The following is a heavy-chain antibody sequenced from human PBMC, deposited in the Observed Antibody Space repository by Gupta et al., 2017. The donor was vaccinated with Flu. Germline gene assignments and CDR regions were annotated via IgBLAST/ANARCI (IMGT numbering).Heavy chain of an antibody. Sequence: YRMTWVGTDPGKGLEWLSGISHDESQNNQKHSVKGRISISRANSKNTLYLQMSGLRTEDTAVYDCAKDWRWNNNIYGMNVWGQGTTVTVSS. CDR2: ISHDESQN. CDR3: AKDWRWNNNIYGMNV. D-gene: IGHD1-1*01. J-gene: IGHJ6*02. V-gene: IGHV3-30*18. CDR1: YR.